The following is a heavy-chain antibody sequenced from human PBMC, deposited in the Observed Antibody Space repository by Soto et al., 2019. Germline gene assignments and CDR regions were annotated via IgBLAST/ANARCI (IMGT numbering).Heavy chain of an antibody. CDR2: ISGSGGST. J-gene: IGHJ4*02. V-gene: IGHV3-23*01. CDR1: GFTFSSYA. Sequence: EVQLLESGGGLVQPGGSLRLSCAASGFTFSSYALSWVRQAPGKGLEWVSSISGSGGSTYYADSVKGRFTISRDNSKNTLYLQMNSLRAEDTAVYYCAKDHSIAVAGMTDWGQGTLVTVSS. CDR3: AKDHSIAVAGMTD. D-gene: IGHD6-19*01.